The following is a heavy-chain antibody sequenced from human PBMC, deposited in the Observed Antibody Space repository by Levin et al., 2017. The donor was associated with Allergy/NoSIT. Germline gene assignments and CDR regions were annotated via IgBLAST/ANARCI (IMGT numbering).Heavy chain of an antibody. Sequence: SETLSLTCAVYGGSFSGYYWSWIRQPPGKGLEWIGEINHSGSTNYNPSLKSRVTISVDTSKNQFSLKLSSVTAADTAVYYCARRRFGGPFDYWGQGTLVTVSS. D-gene: IGHD3-10*01. V-gene: IGHV4-34*01. CDR1: GGSFSGYY. CDR2: INHSGST. CDR3: ARRRFGGPFDY. J-gene: IGHJ4*02.